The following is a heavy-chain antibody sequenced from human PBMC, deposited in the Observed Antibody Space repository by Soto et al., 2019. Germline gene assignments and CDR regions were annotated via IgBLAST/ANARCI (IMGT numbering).Heavy chain of an antibody. CDR1: GYSFINYW. CDR2: IDPSDSYT. J-gene: IGHJ2*01. D-gene: IGHD4-4*01. Sequence: GESLKISCKGSGYSFINYWISWVRQMPGKGLEWMGRIDPSDSYTNYSPSFQGHVSISADKSISTAYLQWSSLKASDTAMYYCARLSRLHRDWYFDLWGRGILVTVSS. V-gene: IGHV5-10-1*01. CDR3: ARLSRLHRDWYFDL.